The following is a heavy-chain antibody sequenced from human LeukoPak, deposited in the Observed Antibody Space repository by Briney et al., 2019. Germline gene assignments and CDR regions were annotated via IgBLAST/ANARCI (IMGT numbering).Heavy chain of an antibody. D-gene: IGHD6-13*01. CDR1: GGSISSSSYY. CDR3: ARHYRSSWYTISQYFQP. Sequence: SETLSLTCTVSGGSISSSSYYWGWIRQPPGKGLEWIGSIYYSGSTYYNPSLKSRVTISVDTSKNQFSLKLSSVTAADTAVYYCARHYRSSWYTISQYFQPWGQGTLVTVSS. V-gene: IGHV4-39*01. J-gene: IGHJ1*01. CDR2: IYYSGST.